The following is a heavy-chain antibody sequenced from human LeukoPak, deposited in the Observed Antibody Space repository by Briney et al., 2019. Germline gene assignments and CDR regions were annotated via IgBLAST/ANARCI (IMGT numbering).Heavy chain of an antibody. CDR2: TSDSGSAI. CDR1: GFTFSDYY. CDR3: ARVQSSSSRTFDF. V-gene: IGHV3-11*01. J-gene: IGHJ4*02. D-gene: IGHD6-6*01. Sequence: GGSLRLSCAASGFTFSDYYMSWIRQAPGKGLEWVSYTSDSGSAISYADSVRGRFTISRDNAKNSLYLQVNSLRAEDTAVYYCARVQSSSSRTFDFWGQGTLVTVSS.